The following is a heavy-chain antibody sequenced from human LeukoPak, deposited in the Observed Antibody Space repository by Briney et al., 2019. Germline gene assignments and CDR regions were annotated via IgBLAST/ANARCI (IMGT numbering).Heavy chain of an antibody. V-gene: IGHV3-21*01. CDR2: ISRSSSSI. Sequence: SGGSLRLSCAASGFTFSTYSMIWVRQAPGKGLEWVSSISRSSSSISYADSVRGRITISRDNSKNALYLQMNSLRAEDMAVFYCAKDRWTGFSAIDSWGQGTLVTVSS. J-gene: IGHJ4*02. D-gene: IGHD3/OR15-3a*01. CDR1: GFTFSTYS. CDR3: AKDRWTGFSAIDS.